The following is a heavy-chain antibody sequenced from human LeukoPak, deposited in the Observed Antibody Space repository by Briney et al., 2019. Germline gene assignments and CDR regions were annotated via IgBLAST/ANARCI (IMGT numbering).Heavy chain of an antibody. D-gene: IGHD1-26*01. Sequence: PGGSLRLSCAASGFTFSNAWMTWIRQAPGKGLEWVSCISSGSSYTNYTDSVKGRFTISRDNAKRSLYLQMNSLTAEDTAVYYCARSGGTYGWFDPWGQGTLVTVSS. J-gene: IGHJ5*02. V-gene: IGHV3-11*03. CDR3: ARSGGTYGWFDP. CDR1: GFTFSNAW. CDR2: ISSGSSYT.